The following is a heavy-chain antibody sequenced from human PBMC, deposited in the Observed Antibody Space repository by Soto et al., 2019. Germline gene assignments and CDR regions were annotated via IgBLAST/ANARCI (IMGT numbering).Heavy chain of an antibody. D-gene: IGHD5-18*01. CDR2: ISPYNGIT. Sequence: SVKVCCKASGYRFTSYGIAWVRQVPGQGPEWMGWISPYNGITNYAQNVQGRVVMTTDISTNIVYLELRSLRSDDTAMYYCGRCRTDSYAMDVWGQGTTVTVSS. CDR1: GYRFTSYG. V-gene: IGHV1-18*01. CDR3: GRCRTDSYAMDV. J-gene: IGHJ6*02.